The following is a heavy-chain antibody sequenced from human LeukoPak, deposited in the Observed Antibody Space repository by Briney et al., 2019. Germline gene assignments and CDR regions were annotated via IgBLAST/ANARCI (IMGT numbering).Heavy chain of an antibody. V-gene: IGHV3-23*01. J-gene: IGHJ4*02. CDR1: GFTFSSYA. CDR3: AKEIWPTVTTPGWTYFDY. CDR2: ISGSGGST. Sequence: GGSLRLSCAASGFTFSSYAMSWVRQAPGKGLEWVSAISGSGGSTYYADSVKGRFTISRDNSKNTLYLQMNSLRAEDTAVYYCAKEIWPTVTTPGWTYFDYWGRGALVTVSS. D-gene: IGHD4-17*01.